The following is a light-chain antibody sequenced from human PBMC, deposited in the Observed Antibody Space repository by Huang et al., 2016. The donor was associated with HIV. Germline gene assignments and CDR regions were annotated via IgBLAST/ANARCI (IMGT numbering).Light chain of an antibody. CDR3: QQYYNNPPWT. V-gene: IGKV1-NL1*01. CDR2: ATS. J-gene: IGKJ1*01. CDR1: QGISNS. Sequence: DIQMTQSPSSLSASVGDRVTSTCRASQGISNSVAWYQQRPEKAPKLLLYATSRLETGAPSRFSGSRSGTEYTLTISSLQPEDLATYYCQQYYNNPPWTFGQGTKVEIK.